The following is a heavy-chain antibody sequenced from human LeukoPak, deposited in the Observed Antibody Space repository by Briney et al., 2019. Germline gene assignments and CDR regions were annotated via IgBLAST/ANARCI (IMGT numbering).Heavy chain of an antibody. D-gene: IGHD5-12*01. CDR2: IKSKTDGGTT. CDR3: TTDLTLVATIHVDY. CDR1: GFTFSSYA. J-gene: IGHJ4*02. Sequence: AGGSLRLSCAASGFTFSSYAMSWVRQAPGKGLEWVGRIKSKTDGGTTDYAAPVKGRFTISRDDSKNTLYLQMNSLKTEDTAVYYCTTDLTLVATIHVDYWGQGTLVTVSS. V-gene: IGHV3-15*01.